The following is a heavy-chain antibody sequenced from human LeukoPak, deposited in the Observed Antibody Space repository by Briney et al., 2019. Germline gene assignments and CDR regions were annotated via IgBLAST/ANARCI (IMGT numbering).Heavy chain of an antibody. CDR2: IHSSGST. CDR3: ARDQYDTWSRRGNFDS. V-gene: IGHV4-59*01. D-gene: IGHD3-3*01. J-gene: IGHJ4*02. Sequence: PSETLSLTCGVSGGSISGYYWSWIRRPPEKGLEWIGYIHSSGSTNYSPSLKSRLTLSVDTSKNQFSLNLNSVTAADTAVYYCARDQYDTWSRRGNFDSWGQGTLVIVSS. CDR1: GGSISGYY.